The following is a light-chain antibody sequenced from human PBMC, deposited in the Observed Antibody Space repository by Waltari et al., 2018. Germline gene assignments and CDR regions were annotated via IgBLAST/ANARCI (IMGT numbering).Light chain of an antibody. CDR2: LGS. J-gene: IGKJ1*01. V-gene: IGKV2-28*01. CDR3: MPSREGWT. CDR1: QSPLHNNGYNY. Sequence: EIVVKQSPLSLSVTPGEPASSSCKSSQSPLHNNGYNYVDGYLQKPGQAPQVLIYLGSNRASGVSDRFSGSGSGTDFTLRISRVEADDVGVYYCMPSREGWTFGQGTKVELK.